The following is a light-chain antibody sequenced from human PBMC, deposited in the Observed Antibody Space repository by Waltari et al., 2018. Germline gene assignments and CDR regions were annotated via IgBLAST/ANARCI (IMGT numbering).Light chain of an antibody. CDR1: QSVQNY. CDR2: DTY. J-gene: IGKJ4*01. CDR3: QQRKNWPVT. V-gene: IGKV3-11*01. Sequence: ETVLIQSPATLSLSPGERATLSCRASQSVQNYLAWYQQRPDQAPRLLIYDTYARASGIPARFSGGGSDTDFTLTISSLEPEDFAVYYCQQRKNWPVTFGGGTKVDIK.